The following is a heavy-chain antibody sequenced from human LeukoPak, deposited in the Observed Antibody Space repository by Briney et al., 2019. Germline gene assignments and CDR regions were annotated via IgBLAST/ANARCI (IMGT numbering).Heavy chain of an antibody. CDR2: IIPIFGTA. CDR1: GGTFSSYA. D-gene: IGHD3-22*01. Sequence: SVKVSCKASGGTFSSYAISWVRQAPGQGLEWMGGIIPIFGTANYAQKFQGRVTITADESTSTAYMELSSLRSEDTAVYYCASVSSYYDSSGYLPYWGQGTLVTVSS. J-gene: IGHJ4*02. CDR3: ASVSSYYDSSGYLPY. V-gene: IGHV1-69*13.